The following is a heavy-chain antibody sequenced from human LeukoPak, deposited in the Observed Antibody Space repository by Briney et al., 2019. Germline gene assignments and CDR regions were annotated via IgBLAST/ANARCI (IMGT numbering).Heavy chain of an antibody. CDR1: GYTFTSYG. CDR3: AREQTYYFDY. CDR2: ISAHNGNT. Sequence: ASVKVSCKASGYTFTSYGISWVRQGPGQGLEWMGWISAHNGNTNYTQKLQGRVTMTTDTSTSTAYMELRSLRSDDTAVYYCAREQTYYFDYWGQGTLVTVSS. V-gene: IGHV1-18*01. J-gene: IGHJ4*02.